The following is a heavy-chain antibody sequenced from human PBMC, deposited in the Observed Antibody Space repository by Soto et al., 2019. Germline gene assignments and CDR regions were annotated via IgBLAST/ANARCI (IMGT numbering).Heavy chain of an antibody. D-gene: IGHD5-12*01. CDR2: ISSSSSYI. CDR1: GFTFSSYS. CDR3: ARDLGYSGYASGYFDY. V-gene: IGHV3-21*01. Sequence: EVQLVESGGGLVKPGGSLRLSCAASGFTFSSYSMNWVRQAPGKGLEWVSSISSSSSYIYYADSVKGRFTISRDNAKNSLYLQMNSLRAEDTAVYYCARDLGYSGYASGYFDYWGQGTLVTVSS. J-gene: IGHJ4*02.